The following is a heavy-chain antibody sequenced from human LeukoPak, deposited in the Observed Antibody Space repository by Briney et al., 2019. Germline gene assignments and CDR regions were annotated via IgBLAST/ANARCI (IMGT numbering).Heavy chain of an antibody. CDR2: MYYSGST. D-gene: IGHD3-10*01. Sequence: SETLSLTCTVSDYSISSGYYWGWIRQPPGKGLEWIGSMYYSGSTYYNPSLKSRVRVSVDTSKNQFSLKLSSVTAAGTAVYYCAREAHRGAYYYYYMDVWGKGTTVTVSS. CDR3: AREAHRGAYYYYYMDV. J-gene: IGHJ6*03. CDR1: DYSISSGYY. V-gene: IGHV4-38-2*02.